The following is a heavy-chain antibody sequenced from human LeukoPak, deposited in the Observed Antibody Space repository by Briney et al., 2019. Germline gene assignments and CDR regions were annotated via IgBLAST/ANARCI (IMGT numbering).Heavy chain of an antibody. CDR1: GFTFSSYG. Sequence: PGRSLRLSCAASGFTFSSYGMHWVRQAPGKGLEWVAVISYDGSNKYYADSVKGRFTISRDNSKNTLYLKMNSLRAEDTAVYYCAKDYYGSGSYSYYYGMDVGGQGTTVTVSS. CDR2: ISYDGSNK. D-gene: IGHD3-10*01. V-gene: IGHV3-30*18. CDR3: AKDYYGSGSYSYYYGMDV. J-gene: IGHJ6*02.